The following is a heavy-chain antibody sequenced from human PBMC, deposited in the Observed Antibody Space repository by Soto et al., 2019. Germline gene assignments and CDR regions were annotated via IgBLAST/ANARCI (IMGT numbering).Heavy chain of an antibody. CDR2: IKQDGSEK. CDR1: GFTFSSYW. D-gene: IGHD5-12*01. V-gene: IGHV3-7*01. CDR3: AREESGHGVPSYYYYYGMDV. Sequence: EVQLVESGGGLVQPGGSLRLSCAASGFTFSSYWMSWVRQAPGKGLEWVANIKQDGSEKYYVDSVKGRFTISRDNAKNSLYLQMNSPRAEDTAVYYCAREESGHGVPSYYYYYGMDVWGQGTTVTVSS. J-gene: IGHJ6*02.